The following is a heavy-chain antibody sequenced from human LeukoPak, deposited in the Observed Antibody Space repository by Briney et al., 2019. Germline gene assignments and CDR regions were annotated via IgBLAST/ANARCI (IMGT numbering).Heavy chain of an antibody. CDR1: SGSIRTSY. CDR2: IYYSGST. D-gene: IGHD3-3*01. J-gene: IGHJ4*02. V-gene: IGHV4-59*01. Sequence: SETLSLTCTVSSGSIRTSYCSWIRQPPGKGLEWIGYIYYSGSTNYNPSLKSRVTISVDTSKNQFSLKLSSVTAADTAVYYCARASSYYDFWSGYNGGYYFDYWGQGTLVTVSS. CDR3: ARASSYYDFWSGYNGGYYFDY.